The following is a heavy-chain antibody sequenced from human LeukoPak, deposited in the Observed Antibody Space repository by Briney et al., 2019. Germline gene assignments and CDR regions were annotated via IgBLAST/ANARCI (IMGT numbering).Heavy chain of an antibody. Sequence: PGGSLRLSCAASGFTFSSYGMHWVRQAPGKGLEWVAFIRYDGSNKYYADSVKGRFTISRDNSKNTLYLQMNSLGAEDTAVYYCAKDGGYFDWLFPLDYWGQGTLVTVSS. CDR2: IRYDGSNK. V-gene: IGHV3-30*02. CDR3: AKDGGYFDWLFPLDY. CDR1: GFTFSSYG. D-gene: IGHD3-9*01. J-gene: IGHJ4*02.